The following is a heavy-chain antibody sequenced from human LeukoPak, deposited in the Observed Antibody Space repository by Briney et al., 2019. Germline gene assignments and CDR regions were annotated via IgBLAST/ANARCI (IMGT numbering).Heavy chain of an antibody. J-gene: IGHJ4*02. CDR3: AKDPYVGGGYHFDS. V-gene: IGHV3-23*01. Sequence: GGSLRLSCAASGFTFSSYAMNWARQAPGKGLEWVSTITGSGGDTYYADSVKGRFTISRDNSKNTLYLQMNSLRAEDTAIYYCAKDPYVGGGYHFDSWGQGSLVTASS. CDR2: ITGSGGDT. D-gene: IGHD3-22*01. CDR1: GFTFSSYA.